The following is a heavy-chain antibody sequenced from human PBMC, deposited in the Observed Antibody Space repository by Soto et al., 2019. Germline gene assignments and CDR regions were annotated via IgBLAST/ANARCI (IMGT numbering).Heavy chain of an antibody. D-gene: IGHD6-13*01. CDR2: ISSNGGST. CDR1: GFTFSSYA. V-gene: IGHV3-64D*06. CDR3: VKGGSRIAAAGDY. J-gene: IGHJ4*02. Sequence: GGSLRLSCSASGFTFSSYAMHWVRQAPGKGLGYVSAISSNGGSTYYADSVKGRFTISRDNSKNTLYLQMSSLRAEDTAVYYCVKGGSRIAAAGDYWGQGTLVTVSS.